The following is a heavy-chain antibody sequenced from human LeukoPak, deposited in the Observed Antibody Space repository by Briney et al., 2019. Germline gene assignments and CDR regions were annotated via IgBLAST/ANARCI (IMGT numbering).Heavy chain of an antibody. CDR3: ARRYYYDSSGYAYYFDY. Sequence: GGSLRLSCAASGFTFSSYWMHWVRQAPGKGLVWVSRINSDGSNTSYADSVKGRFTISRDNAKNTLYLQMNSLRAEDTAVYYCARRYYYDSSGYAYYFDYWGQGTLVTVSS. D-gene: IGHD3-22*01. V-gene: IGHV3-74*01. CDR1: GFTFSSYW. J-gene: IGHJ4*02. CDR2: INSDGSNT.